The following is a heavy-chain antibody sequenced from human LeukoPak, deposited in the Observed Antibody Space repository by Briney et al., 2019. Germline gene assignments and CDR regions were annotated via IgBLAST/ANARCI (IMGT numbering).Heavy chain of an antibody. CDR1: GFTFSSYA. CDR3: AGGIPGIAAAGFDY. Sequence: GGSLRLSCAASGFTFSSYAMSWVRQAPGKGLEWVSVIYSGGSTYYADSVKGRFTISRDNSKNTLYLQMNSLRAEDTAVYYCAGGIPGIAAAGFDYWGQGTLVTVSS. V-gene: IGHV3-66*01. CDR2: IYSGGST. J-gene: IGHJ4*02. D-gene: IGHD6-13*01.